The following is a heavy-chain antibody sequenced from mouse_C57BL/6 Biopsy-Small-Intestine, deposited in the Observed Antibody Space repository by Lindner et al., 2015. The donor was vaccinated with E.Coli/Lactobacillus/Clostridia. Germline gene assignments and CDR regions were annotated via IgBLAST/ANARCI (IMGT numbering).Heavy chain of an antibody. V-gene: IGHV1-34*02. D-gene: IGHD3-3*01. Sequence: VQLQESGPELVKPGGFSEDYPARSSGYTFTDYNMDWVKQSHGKSLEWIGYIYPNNGGTGYNQKFKSKATLTVDKSSSTAYMELHSLTSEDSAVYYCARKGLDYWGQGTTLTVSS. CDR3: ARKGLDY. CDR1: GYTFTDYN. CDR2: IYPNNGGT. J-gene: IGHJ2*01.